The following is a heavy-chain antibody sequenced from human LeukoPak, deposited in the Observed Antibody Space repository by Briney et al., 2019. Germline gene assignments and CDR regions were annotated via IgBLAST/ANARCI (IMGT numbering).Heavy chain of an antibody. CDR2: IYHSGST. V-gene: IGHV4-38-2*02. D-gene: IGHD1-26*01. CDR3: AREVVERRVGATAPFDY. Sequence: SETLSLTCTVSGGSIGTYYWSWIRQPPGKGLEWIGSIYHSGSTYYNPSLKSRVTISVDTSKNQFSLKLSSVTAADTAVYYCAREVVERRVGATAPFDYWGQGTLVTVSS. CDR1: GGSIGTYY. J-gene: IGHJ4*02.